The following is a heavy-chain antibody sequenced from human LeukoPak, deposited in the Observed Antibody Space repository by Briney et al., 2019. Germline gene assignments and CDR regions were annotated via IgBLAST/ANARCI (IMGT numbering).Heavy chain of an antibody. D-gene: IGHD2-2*01. V-gene: IGHV4-34*01. CDR1: GGSFSGYY. Sequence: PSETLSLTCAVYGGSFSGYYWSWIRQPPGKGLEWIGEINHSGSTNYNPSLKSRVTISVDTSKNQFSLKLSSVTAADTAVYYCARWTTGYCSTTSCYDLFDYWGQGTLVTVSS. CDR2: INHSGST. J-gene: IGHJ4*02. CDR3: ARWTTGYCSTTSCYDLFDY.